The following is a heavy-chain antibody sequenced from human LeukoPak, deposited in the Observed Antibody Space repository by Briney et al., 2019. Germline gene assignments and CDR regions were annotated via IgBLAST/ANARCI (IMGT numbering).Heavy chain of an antibody. CDR2: IKQDGSEK. CDR1: GFTFSSYW. CDR3: ARDDYYGSGSYYD. J-gene: IGHJ4*02. D-gene: IGHD3-10*01. V-gene: IGHV3-7*03. Sequence: GGSLRLSCAASGFTFSSYWMSWVRQAPGKGLEWVANIKQDGSEKYYVDSVKGRFTISRDNAKNSLYLQVNSLRAEGTAVYYCARDDYYGSGSYYDWGQGTLVTVSS.